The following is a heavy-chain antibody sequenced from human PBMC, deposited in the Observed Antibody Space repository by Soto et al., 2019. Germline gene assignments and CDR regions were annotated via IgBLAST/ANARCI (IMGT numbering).Heavy chain of an antibody. J-gene: IGHJ4*02. V-gene: IGHV2-5*01. CDR2: IYWNDDK. D-gene: IGHD1-20*01. CDR3: ARRRGYNWNNPAFDY. Sequence: SGPTLVNPTQTLTLTCTFSGFSLSTSGVGVGWIRQPPGKAREWLALIYWNDDKKYSPSLKSRLGITKDTFRNQVVLTMTNVDPLDTATYYCARRRGYNWNNPAFDYWGQGAMVTVSS. CDR1: GFSLSTSGVG.